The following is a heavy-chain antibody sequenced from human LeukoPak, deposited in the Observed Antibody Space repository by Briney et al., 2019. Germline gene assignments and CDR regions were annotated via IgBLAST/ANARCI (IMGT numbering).Heavy chain of an antibody. CDR3: ARQWGAPGWFDP. J-gene: IGHJ5*02. Sequence: SETLSLTCTVSGGSISSSSYYWGWIRQPPGKGLEWIGSIYYSGSTYYNSSLKSRVTISVDTSKNQFSLKLSSVTAADTAVYYCARQWGAPGWFDPWGQGTLVTVSS. V-gene: IGHV4-39*01. D-gene: IGHD1-14*01. CDR2: IYYSGST. CDR1: GGSISSSSYY.